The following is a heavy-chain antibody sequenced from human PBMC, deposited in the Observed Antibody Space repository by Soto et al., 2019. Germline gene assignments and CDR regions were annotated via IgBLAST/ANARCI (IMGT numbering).Heavy chain of an antibody. CDR2: IYYSGST. J-gene: IGHJ6*02. CDR1: GGSISSGGYY. V-gene: IGHV4-31*01. CDR3: AREGGGSFGMDV. D-gene: IGHD3-16*01. Sequence: QVQLQESGPGLVKPSQTLSLTCTVSGGSISSGGYYWSWIRQHPGKGLEWIGYIYYSGSTYYNPSLKSLVTISVEQSKTQFPPKLGAVTAAGTAVDYCAREGGGSFGMDVWGQGTTVTVSS.